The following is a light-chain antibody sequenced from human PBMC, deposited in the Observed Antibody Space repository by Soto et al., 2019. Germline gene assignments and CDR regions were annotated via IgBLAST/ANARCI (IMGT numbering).Light chain of an antibody. CDR2: GAS. Sequence: VLTESPGTLSMSPGERATLSCRAIQSVSSSYLSWYQQKPGQAPRLLIYGASIRATGIPDRFSGSGSGTDFTLTISRLEPEDFAVYYCQQRSNWQGITFGQGTRLAI. CDR3: QQRSNWQGIT. J-gene: IGKJ5*01. V-gene: IGKV3D-20*02. CDR1: QSVSSSY.